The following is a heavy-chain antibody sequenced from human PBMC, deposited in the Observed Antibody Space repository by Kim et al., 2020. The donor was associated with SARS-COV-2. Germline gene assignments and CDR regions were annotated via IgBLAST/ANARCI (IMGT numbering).Heavy chain of an antibody. V-gene: IGHV3-30*04. CDR1: GFTFSSYA. Sequence: GGSLRLSCAASGFTFSSYAMHWVRQAPGKGLEWVAVISYDGSNKYYADSVKGRFTISRDNSKNTLYLQMNSLRAEDTAVYYCARDLEGDVVVTAILGYYYYGMDVWGQGTTVTVSS. D-gene: IGHD2-21*02. CDR3: ARDLEGDVVVTAILGYYYYGMDV. CDR2: ISYDGSNK. J-gene: IGHJ6*02.